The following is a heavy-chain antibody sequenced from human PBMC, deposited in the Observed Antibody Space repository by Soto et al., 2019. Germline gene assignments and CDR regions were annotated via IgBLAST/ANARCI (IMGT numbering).Heavy chain of an antibody. CDR1: GGSISSGYYY. D-gene: IGHD1-1*01. V-gene: IGHV4-39*02. J-gene: IGHJ3*01. CDR3: ATFPPEGRTATPRGADAFDL. CDR2: INLSGSP. Sequence: PSETLSLTCSVSGGSISSGYYYWGWVRQAPGKGLEWIVDINLSGSPNYNPSLQSRVSVSPDSSKTHFSLKLSSVTAADTAVYYCATFPPEGRTATPRGADAFDLWGQGTLVTVSS.